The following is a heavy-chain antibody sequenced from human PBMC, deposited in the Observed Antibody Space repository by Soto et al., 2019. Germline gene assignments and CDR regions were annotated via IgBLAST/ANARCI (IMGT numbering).Heavy chain of an antibody. V-gene: IGHV1-46*03. D-gene: IGHD3-22*01. CDR1: GYTFTSYY. J-gene: IGHJ6*02. Sequence: ASVKVSCKASGYTFTSYYMHWVRQAPGQGLEWMGIINPSGGSTSYAQKFQGRVTMTRDTSTSTVYMELSSLRSEDTAVYYCARPPGGYPYYYGMDVWGQGTTVTVSS. CDR2: INPSGGST. CDR3: ARPPGGYPYYYGMDV.